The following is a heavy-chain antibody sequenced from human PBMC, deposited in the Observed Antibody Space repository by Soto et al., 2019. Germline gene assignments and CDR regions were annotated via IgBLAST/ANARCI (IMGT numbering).Heavy chain of an antibody. Sequence: QVPLVESGGGVVQPGRSLRLSCAASGFTFISYGMHWVRQAPGKGLEWLAVMSYDGRDKYYADSVRGRFTISRDNSKNTVYLQLNSLRGEDTAVYYCAIARSGSWHEGYYFDNWDQGTLVTVAS. D-gene: IGHD2-15*01. CDR3: AIARSGSWHEGYYFDN. J-gene: IGHJ4*02. CDR2: MSYDGRDK. CDR1: GFTFISYG. V-gene: IGHV3-30*03.